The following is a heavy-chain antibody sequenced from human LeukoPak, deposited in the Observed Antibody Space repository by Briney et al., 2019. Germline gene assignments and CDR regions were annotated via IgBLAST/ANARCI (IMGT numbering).Heavy chain of an antibody. J-gene: IGHJ6*03. Sequence: SETLSLTCTVSGGSISSYYWSWIRQPAGKGLEWIGRIYTSGSTNYNPSLKSRVTMSVDTSKSQFSLKLSSVTAADTAVYYCARESSSISPYYYYMDVWGKGTTVTVSS. CDR1: GGSISSYY. CDR2: IYTSGST. D-gene: IGHD2-2*01. V-gene: IGHV4-4*07. CDR3: ARESSSISPYYYYMDV.